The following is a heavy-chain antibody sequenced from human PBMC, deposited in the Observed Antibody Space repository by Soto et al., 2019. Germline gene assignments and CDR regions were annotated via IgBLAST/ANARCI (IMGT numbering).Heavy chain of an antibody. V-gene: IGHV3-15*07. J-gene: IGHJ6*02. Sequence: GGSLRLSCAASGFTFSNAWMNWVRQAPGKGLEWVGRIKSKTDGGTTDYAAPVKGRFTISRDDSKNTLYLQMNSLKTEDTAVYYCTTDEYCSGGSCTPDYSYGMDVWGQGTTVTVSS. CDR3: TTDEYCSGGSCTPDYSYGMDV. D-gene: IGHD2-15*01. CDR1: GFTFSNAW. CDR2: IKSKTDGGTT.